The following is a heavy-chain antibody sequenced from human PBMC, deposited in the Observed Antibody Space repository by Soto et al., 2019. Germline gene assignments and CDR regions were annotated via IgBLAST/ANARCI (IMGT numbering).Heavy chain of an antibody. D-gene: IGHD2-15*01. CDR1: ECVDSGYP. CDR2: ISGSGGST. Sequence: GGSVRQTGVDGECVDSGYPRSWVQQAPGKGLEWVSAISGSGGSTYYADSVKGRFTISRDNSKNTLYLQMNSLRAEDTAVYYCASRGVVVAATRGFDIWGQGTMVTVSS. CDR3: ASRGVVVAATRGFDI. V-gene: IGHV3-23*01. J-gene: IGHJ3*02.